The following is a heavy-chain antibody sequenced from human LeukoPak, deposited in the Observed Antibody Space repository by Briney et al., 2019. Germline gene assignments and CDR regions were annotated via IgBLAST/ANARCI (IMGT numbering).Heavy chain of an antibody. CDR2: IYPDDSDT. D-gene: IGHD6-13*01. J-gene: IGHJ5*02. CDR1: GYSFTSYW. V-gene: IGHV5-51*01. CDR3: ARLYSSPVGGWFDP. Sequence: GESLKISCKGSGYSFTSYWIGWVRQMPGKGLGWMGIIYPDDSDTRYSPSFQGQVTISADKSVSTAYLQWSSRNASGTAMYYCARLYSSPVGGWFDPWGQGTLVTVSS.